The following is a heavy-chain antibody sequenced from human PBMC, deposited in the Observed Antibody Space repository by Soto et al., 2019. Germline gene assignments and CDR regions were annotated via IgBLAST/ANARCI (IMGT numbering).Heavy chain of an antibody. Sequence: GGSLRLSCAASGFTFSSYAMNWVRQAPGKGLEWVSSISGSGGRTYYADSVKGRFTISRDNSKNTLYLQMNSLRAEDTAVYYCAKDASLMRAVTTSYGYWGQGSLVTVSS. V-gene: IGHV3-23*01. D-gene: IGHD4-17*01. CDR2: ISGSGGRT. J-gene: IGHJ4*02. CDR3: AKDASLMRAVTTSYGY. CDR1: GFTFSSYA.